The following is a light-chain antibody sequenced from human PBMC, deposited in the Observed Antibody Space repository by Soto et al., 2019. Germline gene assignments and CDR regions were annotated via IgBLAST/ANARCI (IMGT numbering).Light chain of an antibody. Sequence: DIMITHSPDSLAVSLGERATINCKSSQSVLYSSNNKNYLAWYQQKPGQPPKLLIYWASTRESGVPDRFSGSGSGTDFTLTISGLQPEDFATYFCLQDFNYPWTFGQGTKVDIK. J-gene: IGKJ1*01. CDR1: QSVLYSSNNKNY. CDR2: WAS. CDR3: LQDFNYPWT. V-gene: IGKV4-1*01.